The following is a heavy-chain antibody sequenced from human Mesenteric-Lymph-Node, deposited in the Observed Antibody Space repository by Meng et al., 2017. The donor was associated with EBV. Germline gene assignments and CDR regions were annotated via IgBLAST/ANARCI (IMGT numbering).Heavy chain of an antibody. D-gene: IGHD2-2*01. J-gene: IGHJ4*02. CDR1: GYTFTSYG. V-gene: IGHV1-18*01. CDR3: ARDSIYQGRDS. CDR2: ISGYNGNT. Sequence: QVQLVQSGAEVKKPGASVKGSFKASGYTFTSYGISWVRQAPGQGLEWMGWISGYNGNTNYAQKLQGRVTMTTDTPTNTAYMELRSLRSDDTAVFYCARDSIYQGRDSWGQGTLVTVSS.